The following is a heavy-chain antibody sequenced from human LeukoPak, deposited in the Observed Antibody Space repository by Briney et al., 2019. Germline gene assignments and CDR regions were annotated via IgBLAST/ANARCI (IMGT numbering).Heavy chain of an antibody. V-gene: IGHV3-15*01. CDR1: GFIFSNDW. J-gene: IGHJ4*02. CDR3: TTATKSGTYSRGY. Sequence: GGSLRLSCAASGFIFSNDWMNWVRQAPGKGLEWVGRVKSKTDGRTTDYAAPVKGRFTISRDDSRNTMYLQMNSLKTEDTAVYYCTTATKSGTYSRGYWGQGTLVTVSS. CDR2: VKSKTDGRTT. D-gene: IGHD1-26*01.